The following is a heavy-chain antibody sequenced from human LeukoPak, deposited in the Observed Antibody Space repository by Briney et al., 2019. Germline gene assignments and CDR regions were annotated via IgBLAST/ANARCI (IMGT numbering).Heavy chain of an antibody. V-gene: IGHV1-69*05. J-gene: IGHJ6*03. CDR3: AREKSGLRLGELSPYYYYYMDV. CDR2: IIPIFGTA. Sequence: SVKVSCKASGGTFSSYAISWARQAPGQGLEWMGGIIPIFGTANYAQKFQGRVTITTDESTSTAYMELSSLRSEDTAVYYCAREKSGLRLGELSPYYYYYMDVWGKGTTVTVSS. D-gene: IGHD3-16*02. CDR1: GGTFSSYA.